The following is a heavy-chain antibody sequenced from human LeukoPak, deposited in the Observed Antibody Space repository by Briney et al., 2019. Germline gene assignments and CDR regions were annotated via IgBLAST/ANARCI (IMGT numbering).Heavy chain of an antibody. CDR3: ARGGGLDV. CDR2: FSGSGDNT. J-gene: IGHJ6*02. Sequence: PGGSLRLSCAASGFTFSSYAMSWVRQAPGKGLEWVSGFSGSGDNTYYAEYVKGRFTISRDNSKNTLYLQMSNLRAEDTAVYFCARGGGLDVWGQGATVTVSS. CDR1: GFTFSSYA. D-gene: IGHD3-16*01. V-gene: IGHV3-23*01.